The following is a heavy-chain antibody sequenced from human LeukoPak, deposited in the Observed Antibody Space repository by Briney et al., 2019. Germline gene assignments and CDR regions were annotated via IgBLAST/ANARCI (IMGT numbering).Heavy chain of an antibody. D-gene: IGHD3-10*01. V-gene: IGHV3-7*01. CDR2: IKQDGTEK. J-gene: IGHJ4*02. Sequence: QPGGSLRLSCGASGFTFTTYWMSWVRQAPGKGLEWVANIKQDGTEKYYVDSVKGRFTISRDYARNSLYLQLNSLRAEDTAVYYCARLSEMFRGPQAIYYFDYWGQGTLVTVSS. CDR3: ARLSEMFRGPQAIYYFDY. CDR1: GFTFTTYW.